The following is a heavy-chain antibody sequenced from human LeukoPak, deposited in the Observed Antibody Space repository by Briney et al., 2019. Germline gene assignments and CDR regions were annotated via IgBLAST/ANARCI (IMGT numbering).Heavy chain of an antibody. J-gene: IGHJ4*02. CDR2: ISGSASNSI. Sequence: GGSLRLSCAASGFTFSSYSMNWVRQAPGKGLEWVSYISGSASNSIYYADSVKGRFTISRDNSKNTLYLQMNSLRAEDTAVYYCAKDKKVDYYGSGSFDYWGQGTLVTVSS. V-gene: IGHV3-48*01. D-gene: IGHD3-10*01. CDR1: GFTFSSYS. CDR3: AKDKKVDYYGSGSFDY.